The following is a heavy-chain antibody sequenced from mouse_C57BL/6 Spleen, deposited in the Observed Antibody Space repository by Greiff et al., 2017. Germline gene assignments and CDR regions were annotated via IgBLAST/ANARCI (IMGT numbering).Heavy chain of an antibody. CDR3: ARSTYYDFDYAMDS. D-gene: IGHD2-4*01. CDR2: IYPRSGNT. Sequence: QVQLQQSGAELARPGASVKLSCKASGYTFTSYGISWVKQRTGQGLEWIGEIYPRSGNTYYNEKFKGKATLTADKSSSTAYMQFSSLTSEDSAIYYCARSTYYDFDYAMDSWGQGTSVTVSS. CDR1: GYTFTSYG. V-gene: IGHV1-81*01. J-gene: IGHJ4*01.